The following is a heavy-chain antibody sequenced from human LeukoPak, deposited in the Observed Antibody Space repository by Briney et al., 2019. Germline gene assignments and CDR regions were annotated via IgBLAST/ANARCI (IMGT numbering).Heavy chain of an antibody. J-gene: IGHJ4*02. CDR1: GFDFSSHW. D-gene: IGHD1-26*01. CDR2: IRGDGSLL. Sequence: GGSLRLSCEASGFDFSSHWMHWVRQAPGKGLVWISNIRGDGSLLGYADSVKGRFTVSRDNAKNTLFLHMTSLRAEDTAVYYCARDEVGAPPIDYWGQGAMVTVSS. CDR3: ARDEVGAPPIDY. V-gene: IGHV3-74*01.